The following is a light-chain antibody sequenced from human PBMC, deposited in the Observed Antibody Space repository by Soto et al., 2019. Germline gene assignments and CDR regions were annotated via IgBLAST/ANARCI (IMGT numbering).Light chain of an antibody. J-gene: IGKJ1*01. CDR2: DAS. V-gene: IGKV3D-15*01. Sequence: EIVLTQSPGTLSLSQGERATLSCRASQSVSYYLAWYQQIPGQAPSLLISDASNRATGIPARFSGSGSGTEFTLTISSLQSEDFGVYYCQQYNSWPQTFGQGTKVDIK. CDR3: QQYNSWPQT. CDR1: QSVSYY.